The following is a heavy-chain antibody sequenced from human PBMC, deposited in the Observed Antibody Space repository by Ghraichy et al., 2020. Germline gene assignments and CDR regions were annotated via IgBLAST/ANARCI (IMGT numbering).Heavy chain of an antibody. J-gene: IGHJ4*02. Sequence: SQTLSLTCAVYGGSFSGYYWSWIRQPPGKGLEWIGEINHSGSTNYNPSLKSRVTISVDTSKNQFSLKLSSVTAADTAVYYCARGQHYYDSSGYGYWGQGTLVTVSS. CDR2: INHSGST. CDR1: GGSFSGYY. D-gene: IGHD3-22*01. V-gene: IGHV4-34*01. CDR3: ARGQHYYDSSGYGY.